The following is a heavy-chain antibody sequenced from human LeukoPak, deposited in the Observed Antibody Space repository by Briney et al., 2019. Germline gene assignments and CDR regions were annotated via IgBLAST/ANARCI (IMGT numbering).Heavy chain of an antibody. J-gene: IGHJ3*02. V-gene: IGHV3-30*02. CDR2: IRYDGSNK. Sequence: PGGSLRLSCAASGFTFSNFAIHWVRQAPGKGLEWVAFIRYDGSNKYYADSVKGRFTISRDNSKNTLYLQMNSLRAEDTAVYYCARDKSGSALRTAFDIWGQGTMVTVSS. CDR1: GFTFSNFA. D-gene: IGHD1-26*01. CDR3: ARDKSGSALRTAFDI.